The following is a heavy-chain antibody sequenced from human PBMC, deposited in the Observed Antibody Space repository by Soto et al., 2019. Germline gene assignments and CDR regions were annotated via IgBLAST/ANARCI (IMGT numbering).Heavy chain of an antibody. CDR1: GFTFSSYS. CDR2: ISSSSSTI. V-gene: IGHV3-48*02. J-gene: IGHJ6*02. D-gene: IGHD3-10*01. Sequence: GGSLRLSCAASGFTFSSYSMNWVRQAPGKGLEWVSYISSSSSTIYYADSVKGRFTISRDNAKSSLYLQMNSLRDEDTAVYYCARADYYGSGPYYYYYGMDVWGQGTTVTVSS. CDR3: ARADYYGSGPYYYYYGMDV.